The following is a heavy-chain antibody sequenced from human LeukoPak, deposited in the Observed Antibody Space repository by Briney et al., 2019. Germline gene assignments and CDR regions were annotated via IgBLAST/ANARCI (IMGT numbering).Heavy chain of an antibody. CDR2: IKKDGSEK. Sequence: GGSLRLSCAASGSTFSTYWMSWVRQAPGKGLEWVANIKKDGSEKYYMDSVKGRFTISRDNAENSLHLQMNSLRAEDTAVYYCAREGVHCSGRSCLKAYWGQGTQVTVSS. CDR1: GSTFSTYW. V-gene: IGHV3-7*03. J-gene: IGHJ4*02. D-gene: IGHD2-15*01. CDR3: AREGVHCSGRSCLKAY.